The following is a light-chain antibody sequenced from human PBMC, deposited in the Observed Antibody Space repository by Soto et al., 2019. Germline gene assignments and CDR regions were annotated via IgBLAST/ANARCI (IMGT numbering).Light chain of an antibody. Sequence: QSALTQPASVSGSPGQSITISCTGTTRDVGGYDRVSWYQHHPGKAPKLLIFAVYNRPSGISDRFSGSKAGGTASLTTSGRQAEDEADYYCSSYIPSTTTQWGVGGGSKVTVL. CDR2: AVY. CDR1: TRDVGGYDR. CDR3: SSYIPSTTTQWG. J-gene: IGLJ3*02. V-gene: IGLV2-14*01.